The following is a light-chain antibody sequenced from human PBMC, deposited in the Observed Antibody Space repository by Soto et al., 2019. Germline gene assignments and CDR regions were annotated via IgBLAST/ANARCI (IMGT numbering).Light chain of an antibody. Sequence: EIVLKHSPCSLYFSPVYRATLSCISSQTISSVFLAWYQQKVGQAPRLLIYDASNRATGVPDRFSGSGSGTDFSLTISRLEPEDFAVYHCQQYSSSPRTFGQGTRLEIK. CDR3: QQYSSSPRT. CDR2: DAS. CDR1: QTISSVF. V-gene: IGKV3-20*01. J-gene: IGKJ5*01.